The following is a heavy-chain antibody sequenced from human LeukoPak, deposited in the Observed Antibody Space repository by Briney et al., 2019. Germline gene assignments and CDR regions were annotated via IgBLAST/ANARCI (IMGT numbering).Heavy chain of an antibody. V-gene: IGHV3-30*03. CDR2: ISYDGSNK. CDR1: GYTFSIYS. Sequence: GGSLRLSCAASGYTFSIYSMNWVRQAPGKGLEWVAVISYDGSNKYYADSVKGRFTISRDNSKSTLYLQMNSLRAEDTAVNYCARDYRITMIVVVRLYYFDYWGQGTLVTVSS. J-gene: IGHJ4*02. D-gene: IGHD3-22*01. CDR3: ARDYRITMIVVVRLYYFDY.